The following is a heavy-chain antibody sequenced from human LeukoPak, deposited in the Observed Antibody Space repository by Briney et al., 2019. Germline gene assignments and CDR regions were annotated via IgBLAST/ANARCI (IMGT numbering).Heavy chain of an antibody. J-gene: IGHJ3*02. CDR2: IYYSGST. CDR1: GGPISGSTYS. CDR3: ARPQRPDSSGYAPSDAFDI. Sequence: SETLSLTCTVSGGPISGSTYSWGWIRQPPGKGLEWIGSIYYSGSTYYNPSLKSRVTISVDTSKNQFSLNLSSVTAADTAVYYCARPQRPDSSGYAPSDAFDIWGQGTMVTVSS. D-gene: IGHD3-22*01. V-gene: IGHV4-39*01.